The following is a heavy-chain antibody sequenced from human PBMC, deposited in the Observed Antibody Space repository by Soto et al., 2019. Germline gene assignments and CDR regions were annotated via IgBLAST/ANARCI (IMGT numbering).Heavy chain of an antibody. CDR1: GGSISSYY. Sequence: SETLSLTCTVSGGSISSYYWSWIRQPPGKGLEWIGYIYYSGSTNYNPSLKSRVTISVDTSKNQFSLKLSSVTAADTAVYYCAREYGYYDFWSGHFSPFYYYYMDVWGKGTTVTVSS. CDR3: AREYGYYDFWSGHFSPFYYYYMDV. V-gene: IGHV4-59*12. CDR2: IYYSGST. J-gene: IGHJ6*03. D-gene: IGHD3-3*01.